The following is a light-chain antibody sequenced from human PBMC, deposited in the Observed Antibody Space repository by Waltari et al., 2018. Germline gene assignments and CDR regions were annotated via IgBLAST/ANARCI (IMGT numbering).Light chain of an antibody. CDR1: QRIGRS. J-gene: IGKJ1*01. V-gene: IGKV3-20*01. Sequence: EIMLTQSPGTLSLSPGERATLSCRTSQRIGRSLALYQQKPGQAPRLLIYGACSRATDIPDRFSGSGSGTDFSLTINRLEPEDSALYYCQHYVRLPVTFGQGTKVEIK. CDR3: QHYVRLPVT. CDR2: GAC.